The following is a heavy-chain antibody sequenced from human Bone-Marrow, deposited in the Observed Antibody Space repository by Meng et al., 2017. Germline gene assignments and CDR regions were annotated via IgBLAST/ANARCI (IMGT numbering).Heavy chain of an antibody. CDR3: ARGSYQPLDY. D-gene: IGHD2-2*01. V-gene: IGHV1-2*06. Sequence: QVQVVQSGDEVQKPWLSGTVSCKSSGYNVPDYYIHWLRRATGQGLEWMGRINPRSGDTHYAQKFQARVTMTGDTSISTAYKELRSLRSDDTAGYYCARGSYQPLDYWGQGTLVTVSS. CDR1: GYNVPDYY. J-gene: IGHJ4*02. CDR2: INPRSGDT.